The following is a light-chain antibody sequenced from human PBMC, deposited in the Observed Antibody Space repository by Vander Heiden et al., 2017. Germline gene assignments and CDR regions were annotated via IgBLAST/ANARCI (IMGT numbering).Light chain of an antibody. CDR2: AAS. V-gene: IGKV1-8*01. J-gene: IGKJ5*01. Sequence: AIRMTQPPSSSPASTGDRVTITRRASQGISSYLAWYQQKPGKAPKLLIYAASTLQSGVPSRFSDSGSGTDFTLTISCLQSEDFATYYCQQYYSYPITFGQGTRLEIK. CDR1: QGISSY. CDR3: QQYYSYPIT.